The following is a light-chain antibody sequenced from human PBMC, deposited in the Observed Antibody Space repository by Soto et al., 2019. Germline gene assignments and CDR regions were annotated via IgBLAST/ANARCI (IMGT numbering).Light chain of an antibody. Sequence: EIVMTQSPATLSVSPGERATVSCRASQSVSRNLAWYQQKPGQAPRLLIYGASSRATGIPVRFSGSGSGTEFTLTISSLQSEDFALYYCHQRQSWPRTFGQGTKVDIK. CDR3: HQRQSWPRT. V-gene: IGKV3-15*01. CDR2: GAS. J-gene: IGKJ1*01. CDR1: QSVSRN.